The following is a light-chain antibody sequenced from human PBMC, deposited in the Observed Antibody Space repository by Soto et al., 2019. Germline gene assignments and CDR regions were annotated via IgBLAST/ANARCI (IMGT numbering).Light chain of an antibody. CDR3: CSFAGGSSYWV. Sequence: QSVLTQPASVSGSPGQSITISCTGTSSDVGGYNYVSWYQQHPGKAPKLMIYEVSNRPSGVSNRFSGSKSGNTASLTIFGLQAGDEADYYCCSFAGGSSYWVFGGGTKLTVL. J-gene: IGLJ3*02. CDR2: EVS. CDR1: SSDVGGYNY. V-gene: IGLV2-14*01.